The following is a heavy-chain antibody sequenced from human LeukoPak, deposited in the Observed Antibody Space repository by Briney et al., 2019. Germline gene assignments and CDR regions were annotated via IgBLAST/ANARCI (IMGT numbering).Heavy chain of an antibody. CDR2: IYSGGST. Sequence: GGSLRLSCAASGFTVSSNYMSWVRQAPGKGLEWVSVIYSGGSTYYADSVKGRFTISRDNSKNTLYLQMNSLRAEDTAVYYCARVLFYESSAYRPPDYWGQGTLVTVSS. J-gene: IGHJ4*02. V-gene: IGHV3-53*01. CDR1: GFTVSSNY. CDR3: ARVLFYESSAYRPPDY. D-gene: IGHD3-22*01.